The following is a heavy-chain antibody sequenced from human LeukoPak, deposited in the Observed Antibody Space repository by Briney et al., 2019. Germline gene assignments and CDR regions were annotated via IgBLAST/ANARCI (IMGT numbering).Heavy chain of an antibody. J-gene: IGHJ5*02. CDR1: GYTFTGYY. CDR2: INPNSGGT. D-gene: IGHD6-13*01. Sequence: ASVKVSCKASGYTFTGYYMHWVRQAPGQGLEWMGWINPNSGGTNYAQKFQGRVTMTRDTSISTAYMELSRLRSDDTAVYYCARARKAAAGTGNWFDPWGQGTLVTVSS. CDR3: ARARKAAAGTGNWFDP. V-gene: IGHV1-2*02.